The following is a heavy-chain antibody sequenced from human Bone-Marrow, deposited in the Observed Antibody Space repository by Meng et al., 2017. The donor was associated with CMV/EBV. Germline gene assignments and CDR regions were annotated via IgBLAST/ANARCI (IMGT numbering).Heavy chain of an antibody. CDR1: GFTVSSNY. V-gene: IGHV3-53*01. J-gene: IGHJ4*02. D-gene: IGHD6-6*01. Sequence: GESLKISCAASGFTVSSNYMSWVRQAPGKGLEWVSVIYSGGSTYYADSVKGRFTISRDNSKNTLYLQMNSLRAEDTAVYYCARSSGAARLYYFDYWGQGTLDTVSS. CDR2: IYSGGST. CDR3: ARSSGAARLYYFDY.